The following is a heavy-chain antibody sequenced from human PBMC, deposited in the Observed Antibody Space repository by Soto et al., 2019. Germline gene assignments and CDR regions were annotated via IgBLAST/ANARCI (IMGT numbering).Heavy chain of an antibody. Sequence: EVQLVESGGGLVKPGGSLRLSCAASGFTFSNAWMSWVRQAPGKGLEWVGRIKSKTDGGTTDYAAPVKGRFTISRDDSKNTLYLQMNSLKTEDTAVYYCTTDRQWLPHDPRVLFDYWGQGTLVTVSS. CDR2: IKSKTDGGTT. J-gene: IGHJ4*02. CDR3: TTDRQWLPHDPRVLFDY. CDR1: GFTFSNAW. D-gene: IGHD6-19*01. V-gene: IGHV3-15*01.